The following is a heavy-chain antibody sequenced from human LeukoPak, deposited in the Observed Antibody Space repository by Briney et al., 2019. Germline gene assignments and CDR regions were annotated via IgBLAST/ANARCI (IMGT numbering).Heavy chain of an antibody. Sequence: GGSLRLYCAASGFAFSDYYMSWIRQAPGKGLEWVSYISSSSSYTNYADSVKGRFTISRDNAKNSLYLQMNSLRAEDTAVYYCATGIAVAGTGAFDIWGQGTMVTVSS. V-gene: IGHV3-11*06. J-gene: IGHJ3*02. CDR1: GFAFSDYY. CDR3: ATGIAVAGTGAFDI. CDR2: ISSSSSYT. D-gene: IGHD6-19*01.